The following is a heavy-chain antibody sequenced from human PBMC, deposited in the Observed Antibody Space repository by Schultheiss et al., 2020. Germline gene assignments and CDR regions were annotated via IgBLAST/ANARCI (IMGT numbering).Heavy chain of an antibody. V-gene: IGHV3-74*01. J-gene: IGHJ6*02. CDR1: GFTFSTYA. CDR3: AREGRARYGMDV. Sequence: GGSLRLSCAASGFTFSTYAMTWVRQAPGKGLVWVSRINSDGTSTSYADSVKGRFTISRDNAKNTLYLQMNSLRAEDTAMYYCAREGRARYGMDVWGQGTT. CDR2: INSDGTST. D-gene: IGHD3-10*01.